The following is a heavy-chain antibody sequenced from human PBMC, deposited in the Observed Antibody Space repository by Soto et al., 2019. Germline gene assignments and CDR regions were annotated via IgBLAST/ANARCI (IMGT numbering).Heavy chain of an antibody. CDR2: IDPSDSYT. CDR1: GYSFTSYW. CDR3: ARQIAVAGVDDAFDI. Sequence: GESLKISCKGSGYSFTSYWISWVRQMPGKGLEWMGRIDPSDSYTNYSPSFQGHVTISADKSISTAYLQWGSLKASDTAMYYCARQIAVAGVDDAFDIWGQGTMVTVSS. V-gene: IGHV5-10-1*01. D-gene: IGHD6-19*01. J-gene: IGHJ3*02.